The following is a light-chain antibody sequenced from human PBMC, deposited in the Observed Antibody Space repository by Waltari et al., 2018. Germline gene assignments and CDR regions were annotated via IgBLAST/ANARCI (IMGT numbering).Light chain of an antibody. CDR2: ISSDGSH. Sequence: QLVVTQSPSASASLGASVKLTCTLSRGHSSYAIAWHQQQPEKGPRYLMKISSDGSHIKGDGIPDRFSGSSSGAERYLTISSLQSEDEADYYCQTWGTGIWVFGGGTKLTVL. V-gene: IGLV4-69*01. CDR1: RGHSSYA. CDR3: QTWGTGIWV. J-gene: IGLJ3*02.